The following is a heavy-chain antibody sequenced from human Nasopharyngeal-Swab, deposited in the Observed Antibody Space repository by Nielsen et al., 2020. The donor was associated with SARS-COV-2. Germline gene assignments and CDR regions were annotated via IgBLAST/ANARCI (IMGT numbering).Heavy chain of an antibody. CDR1: GFTFSSYG. V-gene: IGHV3-21*01. D-gene: IGHD6-13*01. CDR3: ARDLQGSESSSWYDFDY. CDR2: ISSSSSYI. Sequence: GESLKISCAASGFTFSSYGMHWVRQAPGKGLEWVSSISSSSSYIYYADSVKGRFTISRDNAKNSLYLQMNSLRAEDTAVYYCARDLQGSESSSWYDFDYWGQGTLVTVSS. J-gene: IGHJ4*02.